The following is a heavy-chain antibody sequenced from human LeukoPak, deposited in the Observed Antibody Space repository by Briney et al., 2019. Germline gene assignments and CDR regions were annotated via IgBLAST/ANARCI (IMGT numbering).Heavy chain of an antibody. CDR1: GYSFTSYW. J-gene: IGHJ4*02. V-gene: IGHV5-51*01. CDR3: ARHPRDSSGYYDY. Sequence: GDSLKISCKGSGYSFTSYWIGWVRQMPGKGLEWMGIIYPGDSDTRYSPSFQGQVTISADKSISTAYLQWSSLKASDTAMYYCARHPRDSSGYYDYWGQGTLVTVSS. D-gene: IGHD3-22*01. CDR2: IYPGDSDT.